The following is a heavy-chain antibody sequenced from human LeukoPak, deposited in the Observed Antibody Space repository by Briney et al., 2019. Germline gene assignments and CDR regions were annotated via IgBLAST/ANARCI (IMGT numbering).Heavy chain of an antibody. J-gene: IGHJ3*02. Sequence: ASVKVSCKASGYTFTGYYMHWVRQAPGQGLEWMGWINPNSGGTNYAQKFQGRVTMTRDTSISTAYMELSRLRSDDTAVYYCARRTGGNYGSGSYYLDAFDIWGQGTMVTVSS. CDR1: GYTFTGYY. V-gene: IGHV1-2*02. CDR3: ARRTGGNYGSGSYYLDAFDI. CDR2: INPNSGGT. D-gene: IGHD3-10*01.